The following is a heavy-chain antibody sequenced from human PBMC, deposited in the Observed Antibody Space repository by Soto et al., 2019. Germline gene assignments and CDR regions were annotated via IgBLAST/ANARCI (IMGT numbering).Heavy chain of an antibody. CDR3: AADAPATSYYYYGMDV. CDR1: GFTFTSSA. Sequence: SVKVSCKASGFTFTSSAVQWVRQARGQRLEWIGWIVVGSGNTNYAQKFQERVTITRDMSTSTAYMELSSLRSEDTAVYYCAADAPATSYYYYGMDVWGQGTTVTVSS. J-gene: IGHJ6*02. CDR2: IVVGSGNT. V-gene: IGHV1-58*01. D-gene: IGHD2-15*01.